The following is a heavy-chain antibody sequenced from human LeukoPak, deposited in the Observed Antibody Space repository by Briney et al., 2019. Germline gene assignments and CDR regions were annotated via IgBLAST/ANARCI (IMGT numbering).Heavy chain of an antibody. J-gene: IGHJ6*03. CDR1: GGSFSGYY. D-gene: IGHD4-11*01. Sequence: SETLSLACAVYGGSFSGYYWSWIRQPPGKGLEWIGEINHSGNTNYNPSLKSRVTISVDTSKNQFSLKLSSVTAADTAVYYCARGSITVTDYYYYMDVWGKGTTVTVSS. CDR2: INHSGNT. V-gene: IGHV4-34*01. CDR3: ARGSITVTDYYYYMDV.